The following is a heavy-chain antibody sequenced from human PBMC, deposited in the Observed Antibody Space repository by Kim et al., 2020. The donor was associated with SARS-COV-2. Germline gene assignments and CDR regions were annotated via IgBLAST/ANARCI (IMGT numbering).Heavy chain of an antibody. J-gene: IGHJ6*02. D-gene: IGHD3-16*01. V-gene: IGHV1-69*13. CDR3: ARNPVFTGYYYGMDV. CDR1: GGTFSSYA. CDR2: IIPIFGTA. Sequence: SVKVSCKASGGTFSSYAISWVRQAPGQGLEWMGGIIPIFGTANYAQKFQGRVTITADESTSTAYMELSSLRSEDTAVYYCARNPVFTGYYYGMDVWGQGTTVTVSS.